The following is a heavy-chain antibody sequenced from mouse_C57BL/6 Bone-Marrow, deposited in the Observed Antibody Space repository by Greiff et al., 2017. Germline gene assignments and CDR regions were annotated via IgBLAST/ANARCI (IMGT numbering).Heavy chain of an antibody. CDR3: ARWTYYYGSSPYAMDY. J-gene: IGHJ4*01. D-gene: IGHD1-1*01. CDR2: IDPANGNT. CDR1: GFNIKNTY. Sequence: VHVKQSVAELVRPGASVKLSCTASGFNIKNTYMHWVKQRPEQGLEWIGRIDPANGNTKYAPKFQGKATITADTSSNTAYLQLSSLTSEDTAIYYCARWTYYYGSSPYAMDYWGQGTSVTVSS. V-gene: IGHV14-3*01.